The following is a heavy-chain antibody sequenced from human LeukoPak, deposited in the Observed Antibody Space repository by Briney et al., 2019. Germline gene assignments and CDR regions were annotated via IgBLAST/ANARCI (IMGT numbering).Heavy chain of an antibody. Sequence: GESLKISCKGSGYSFTSYWINWVRQMPGKGLEWMGRLDPSDSYTTYSPSFQGHVTISVDKSISTAYLQWSSLRASDTAMYYCARPSGYDLAYWGQGTLVTVSS. CDR1: GYSFTSYW. J-gene: IGHJ4*02. V-gene: IGHV5-10-1*01. D-gene: IGHD5-12*01. CDR3: ARPSGYDLAY. CDR2: LDPSDSYT.